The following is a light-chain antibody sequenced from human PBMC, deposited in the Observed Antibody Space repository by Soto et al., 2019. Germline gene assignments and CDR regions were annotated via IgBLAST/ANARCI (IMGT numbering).Light chain of an antibody. Sequence: ERVMTQSPAPLSVSQGERVTLSCRASQSVSSRLAWYHQKPGQSPRLLIYGASTRATGIPARFSGSGSGTEFTLTISSLQSEDFAVYYCQQYNNWPPISFGQGTRLEIK. J-gene: IGKJ5*01. CDR1: QSVSSR. CDR2: GAS. CDR3: QQYNNWPPIS. V-gene: IGKV3-15*01.